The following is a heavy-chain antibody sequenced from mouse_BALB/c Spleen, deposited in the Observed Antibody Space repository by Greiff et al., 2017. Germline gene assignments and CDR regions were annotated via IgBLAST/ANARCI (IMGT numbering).Heavy chain of an antibody. CDR3: ARGGVMDY. V-gene: IGHV1S81*02. Sequence: VQLQQPGAELVKPGASVKLSCKASGYTFTSYWMHWVKQRHGQGLEWIGEINPSNGRTNYNEKFKIKATLTVDKSSSTPYMQLSSLTSEDSAVYCCARGGVMDYWGQGTSVTVSS. CDR1: GYTFTSYW. CDR2: INPSNGRT. J-gene: IGHJ4*01.